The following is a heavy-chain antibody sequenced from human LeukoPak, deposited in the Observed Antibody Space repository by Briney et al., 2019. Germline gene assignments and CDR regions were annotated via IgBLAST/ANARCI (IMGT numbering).Heavy chain of an antibody. D-gene: IGHD4-17*01. J-gene: IGHJ4*02. Sequence: ESGPTLVKPTQTLALTCTFSGFSLSTSGVGVGWIRQPPGKALEWLALIYWDDDKRYIPSLKSRLTIPKDTSKNQVVLTMTNMDPVDTATYYCAREDDYGDYLYWGQGTLVTVSS. CDR2: IYWDDDK. V-gene: IGHV2-5*02. CDR1: GFSLSTSGVG. CDR3: AREDDYGDYLY.